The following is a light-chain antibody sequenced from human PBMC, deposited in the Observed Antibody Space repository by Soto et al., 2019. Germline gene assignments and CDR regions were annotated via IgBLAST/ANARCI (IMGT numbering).Light chain of an antibody. J-gene: IGLJ2*01. CDR1: NSNVGNNY. V-gene: IGLV1-51*02. CDR2: ENN. CDR3: GTWDSSLSGVV. Sequence: QSVLTQPPSVSAAPGQKVTISCSGSNSNVGNNYVSWYQHLPGTAPKLLIYENNKRPSGIPDRFSGSKSGTSATLGITGLQTGDEADYHCGTWDSSLSGVVFGGGTKLTVL.